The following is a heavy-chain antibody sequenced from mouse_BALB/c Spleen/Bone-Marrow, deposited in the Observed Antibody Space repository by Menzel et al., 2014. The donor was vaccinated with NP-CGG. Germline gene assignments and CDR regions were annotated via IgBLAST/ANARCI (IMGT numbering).Heavy chain of an antibody. Sequence: VQLQESGPQLVRPGASVKISCKASGYSISSYWMHWVKQRPGQGLEWIGMIDPSDSETRLNQKFKDKATLIVDKSSSTAYMQLNSPTSEDSAVYYCAPHYYGYAWFAYWGQGTLVTVSA. V-gene: IGHV1-74*01. CDR1: GYSISSYW. D-gene: IGHD1-2*01. J-gene: IGHJ3*01. CDR3: APHYYGYAWFAY. CDR2: IDPSDSET.